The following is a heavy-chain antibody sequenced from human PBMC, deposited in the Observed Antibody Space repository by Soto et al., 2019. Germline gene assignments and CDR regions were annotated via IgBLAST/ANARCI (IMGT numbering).Heavy chain of an antibody. CDR2: ISGSGGST. V-gene: IGHV3-23*01. D-gene: IGHD3-10*01. J-gene: IGHJ4*02. Sequence: GGSLRLSCAASGFTFSINAMSWVRQAPGKGPEWVSAISGSGGSTYSVDSVKGRFTISRDNSKNTLYLQMNSLRAEDTAVYYCAKSLRGIIIDFDCWGQGTLVTVS. CDR1: GFTFSINA. CDR3: AKSLRGIIIDFDC.